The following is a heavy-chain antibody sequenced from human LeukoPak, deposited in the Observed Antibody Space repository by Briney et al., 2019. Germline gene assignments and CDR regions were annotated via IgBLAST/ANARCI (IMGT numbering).Heavy chain of an antibody. CDR2: ISDSGST. J-gene: IGHJ4*02. Sequence: SSETLSLTCTVSGGSISSSNYYWAWIRQPPGKGLEWIGYISDSGSTYYNPSLKSRVTISVDTSKNQFSLRLTSVTAADTAVYYCARDRHKLVDIVAGTLDYWGQGTLVTVSS. CDR3: ARDRHKLVDIVAGTLDY. V-gene: IGHV4-39*07. D-gene: IGHD5-12*01. CDR1: GGSISSSNYY.